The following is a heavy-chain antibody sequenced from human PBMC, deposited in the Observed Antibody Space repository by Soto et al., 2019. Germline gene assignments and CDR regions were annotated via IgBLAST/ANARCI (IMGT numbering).Heavy chain of an antibody. Sequence: GGSLRLACAASGVTFSNYAMSWVRQAPGKGLEWVSAITGSGGSTFYADSVKGRFTISRDNSENTLLLQMNSLRVEDTAMYYCAKGWMATVTYSDYWGQGTLVTVSS. V-gene: IGHV3-23*01. J-gene: IGHJ4*02. CDR1: GVTFSNYA. CDR2: ITGSGGST. CDR3: AKGWMATVTYSDY. D-gene: IGHD4-17*01.